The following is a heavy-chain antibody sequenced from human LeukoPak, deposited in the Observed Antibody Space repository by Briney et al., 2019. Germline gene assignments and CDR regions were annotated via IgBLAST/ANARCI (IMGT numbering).Heavy chain of an antibody. J-gene: IGHJ4*02. D-gene: IGHD6-13*01. CDR2: IYYSGST. CDR1: GGSISSYY. V-gene: IGHV4-59*01. CDR3: ARDRTTPYSNSWLDY. Sequence: NPSETLSLTCTVSGGSISSYYWSWIRQPPGKGLEWIGYIYYSGSTNYNPSLKSRVTISVDTSKNQFSLKLTSVTAADAAVYYCARDRTTPYSNSWLDYWGQGSLVTVSS.